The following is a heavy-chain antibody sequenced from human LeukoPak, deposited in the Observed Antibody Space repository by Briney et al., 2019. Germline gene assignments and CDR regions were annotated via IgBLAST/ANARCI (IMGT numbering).Heavy chain of an antibody. CDR3: ARERIGDDAFDI. CDR1: GFTFSSYE. Sequence: GGSLRLSCAASGFTFSSYEMNWVRQAPGKGLEWVSYISSSGNPIYYADSVKGRFTISRDNAKNSLYLQMNSLRAGDTALYYCARERIGDDAFDIWGQGTMVTVSS. D-gene: IGHD2-15*01. V-gene: IGHV3-48*03. CDR2: ISSSGNPI. J-gene: IGHJ3*02.